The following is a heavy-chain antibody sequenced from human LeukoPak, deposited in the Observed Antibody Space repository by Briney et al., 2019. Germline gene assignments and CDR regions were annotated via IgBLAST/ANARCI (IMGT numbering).Heavy chain of an antibody. D-gene: IGHD2-2*01. J-gene: IGHJ4*02. Sequence: SVKVSCKASGDTLKNHDINWVRQAPGQGLEWMGGIIPVFGTPNYAQRFQGRVRITADESTTTAYMELSSLRSDDTALYYCARGGRYCRSTSYWDFWGQGTLVTVSS. CDR2: IIPVFGTP. CDR1: GDTLKNHD. CDR3: ARGGRYCRSTSYWDF. V-gene: IGHV1-69*01.